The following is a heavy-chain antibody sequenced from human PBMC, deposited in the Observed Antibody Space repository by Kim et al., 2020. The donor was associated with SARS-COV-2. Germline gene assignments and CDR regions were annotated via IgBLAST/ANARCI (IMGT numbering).Heavy chain of an antibody. V-gene: IGHV1-46*04. Sequence: ASVKVSCKASGYIFTSYYIHWVRQTPGQGLEWMGIINPNSGGTRYTQKLKGRVTMTRDTSTSTVYMELSSLRSEDTAVYYCARGESYCSGSDCYSLDLDSWGQGTLVTVSS. D-gene: IGHD2-15*01. CDR2: INPNSGGT. J-gene: IGHJ4*02. CDR1: GYIFTSYY. CDR3: ARGESYCSGSDCYSLDLDS.